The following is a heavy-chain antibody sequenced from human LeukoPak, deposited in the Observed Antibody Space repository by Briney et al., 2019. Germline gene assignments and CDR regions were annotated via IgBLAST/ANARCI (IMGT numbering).Heavy chain of an antibody. J-gene: IGHJ4*02. V-gene: IGHV3-30-3*01. D-gene: IGHD6-13*01. CDR3: ATGWQLIDF. CDR1: GFTFSSSA. Sequence: PGRSLRLSCAASGFTFSSSAMHWVRQAPGEGLERVTVMSYDGSHKYYADSVKGRFTISRDNSKNTLYLQMNSLKTEDTAVYYCATGWQLIDFWGQGTLVTVSS. CDR2: MSYDGSHK.